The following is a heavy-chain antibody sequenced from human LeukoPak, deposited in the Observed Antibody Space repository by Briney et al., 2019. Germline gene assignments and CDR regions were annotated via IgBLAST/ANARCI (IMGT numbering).Heavy chain of an antibody. D-gene: IGHD1-26*01. CDR3: ARDGELYSGSKGLFDI. Sequence: ASVRVSCKASGYTFTSYGISWVRQAPGQGLEWMGWTSAYNGNTNYAQKLQGRVTMTTDTSTSTAYMELRSLRSDDTAVYYCARDGELYSGSKGLFDIWGQGTMVTVSS. CDR1: GYTFTSYG. J-gene: IGHJ3*02. CDR2: TSAYNGNT. V-gene: IGHV1-18*01.